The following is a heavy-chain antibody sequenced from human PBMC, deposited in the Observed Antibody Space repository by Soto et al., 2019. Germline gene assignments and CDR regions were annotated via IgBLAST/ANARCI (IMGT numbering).Heavy chain of an antibody. CDR1: GFTVSSNY. Sequence: EVQLVETGGGLIQPGGSLRLSCAASGFTVSSNYMSWVRQAPGKGLEWVSAIYSGGSTYYADSVKVRFTISRDNSKNTLCLQVNSLRAEDTAVYYCARDWGMPAYWGQGTLVTVSS. V-gene: IGHV3-53*02. J-gene: IGHJ4*02. CDR2: IYSGGST. D-gene: IGHD3-16*01. CDR3: ARDWGMPAY.